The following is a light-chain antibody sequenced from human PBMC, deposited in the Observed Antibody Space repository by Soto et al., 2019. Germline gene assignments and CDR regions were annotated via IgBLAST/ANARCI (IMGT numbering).Light chain of an antibody. CDR3: QQSWTTPPT. CDR1: QSISSW. V-gene: IGKV1-39*01. CDR2: SAS. Sequence: DIQMTQSPSTLSASVGDRVTITCRASQSISSWLAWYQQKPGKAPKLLIYSASSLPSGVPSRFSGSGSGTDFTLTISSLQPEDFAAYYCQQSWTTPPTFGQGTKVDIK. J-gene: IGKJ1*01.